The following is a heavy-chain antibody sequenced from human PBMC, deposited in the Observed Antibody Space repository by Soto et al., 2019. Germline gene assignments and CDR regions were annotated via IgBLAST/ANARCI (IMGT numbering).Heavy chain of an antibody. Sequence: SETLSLTWTVSGDSSTSNSYFWAWIRQPPGKGLEWIGSIYYSGTTYYNPSLKSRVTISVDRSKNQFSLKLSSVTAADTAVYYCARHFSVDYFDYWGQGALVTVSS. CDR2: IYYSGTT. V-gene: IGHV4-39*01. CDR1: GDSSTSNSYF. J-gene: IGHJ4*02. CDR3: ARHFSVDYFDY.